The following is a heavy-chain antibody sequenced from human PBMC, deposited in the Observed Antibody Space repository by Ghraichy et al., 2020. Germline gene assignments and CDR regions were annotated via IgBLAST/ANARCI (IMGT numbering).Heavy chain of an antibody. V-gene: IGHV3-23*01. CDR1: GFTFSNYA. Sequence: GGSLRLSCAASGFTFSNYAMSWVRQAPGKGLEWVSAISGSGASTYYADSVKGRFTVSRDNYKNTLYLQMNSLRAEDTAVYYCAKFIGSGYSYGYYDYWGQGTLVTVSS. J-gene: IGHJ4*02. CDR2: ISGSGAST. CDR3: AKFIGSGYSYGYYDY. D-gene: IGHD5-18*01.